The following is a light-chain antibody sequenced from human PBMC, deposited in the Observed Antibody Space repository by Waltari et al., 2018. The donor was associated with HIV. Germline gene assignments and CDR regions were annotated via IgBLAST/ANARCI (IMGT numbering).Light chain of an antibody. J-gene: IGLJ2*01. CDR1: SSAVGGYTY. Sequence: QSALTQPASVSGSPGQSIPISCTGTSSAVGGYTYVSWYQQHPGKAPKRMIYDVSNRPSVVSNRFSGSKSGNTASLTISGLQAEDEADYYCSSYTSSSTLVFGGGTKLTVL. CDR2: DVS. CDR3: SSYTSSSTLV. V-gene: IGLV2-14*01.